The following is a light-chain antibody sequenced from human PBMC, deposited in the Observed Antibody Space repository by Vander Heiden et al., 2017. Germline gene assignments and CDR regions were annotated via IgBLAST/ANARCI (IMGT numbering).Light chain of an antibody. CDR2: GAS. V-gene: IGKV3-15*01. CDR1: QSVSSN. Sequence: EILMTQSPATLSVSPGERVTLSCRASQSVSSNLAWYQQKPGQAPRALIYGASTRATGIPARFSGSGSGTEFTLTISSLQSEDFAVYYCQQYNKWPPWTFGQGTKVEIK. CDR3: QQYNKWPPWT. J-gene: IGKJ1*01.